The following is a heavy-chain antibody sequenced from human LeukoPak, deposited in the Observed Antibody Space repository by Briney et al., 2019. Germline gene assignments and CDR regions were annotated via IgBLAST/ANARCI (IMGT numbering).Heavy chain of an antibody. D-gene: IGHD6-13*01. CDR3: ARGAAATY. CDR1: GGSISSGGYY. J-gene: IGHJ4*02. V-gene: IGHV4-61*02. CDR2: IYTSGST. Sequence: SQTLSLTCTVSGGSISSGGYYWSWIRQPAGKGLEWIGRIYTSGSTNYNPSLKSRVTISVDTSKNQFSLKLSSVTAAGTAVYYCARGAAATYWGQGTLVTVSS.